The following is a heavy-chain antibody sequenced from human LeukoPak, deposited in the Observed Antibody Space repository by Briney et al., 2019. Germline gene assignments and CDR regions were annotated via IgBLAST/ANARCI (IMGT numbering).Heavy chain of an antibody. CDR1: GFTFSSYE. D-gene: IGHD2-2*01. J-gene: IGHJ4*02. CDR2: ISSSGSTI. CDR3: ARGEESSSTDPFDY. V-gene: IGHV3-48*03. Sequence: GGSLRLSCAASGFTFSSYEMNWVRQAPGKGLEWVSYISSSGSTIHYADSVKGRFTISRDNARNSLYLQMNSLRAEDTAVYYCARGEESSSTDPFDYWGQGTLVTVSS.